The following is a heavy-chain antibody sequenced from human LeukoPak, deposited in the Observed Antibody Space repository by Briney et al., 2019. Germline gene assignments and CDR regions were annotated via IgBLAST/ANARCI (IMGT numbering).Heavy chain of an antibody. D-gene: IGHD2-2*01. CDR1: GASISNSSYY. V-gene: IGHV4-39*01. Sequence: SETLSLTCTVSGASISNSSYYWGWIRQPPGKGLEWIGSIYYSGSTYYNPSLKSRVTISVDTSKNQFSLKLSSVTAADTAVYYCARLPIVVVPAASIYYYMDVWGKGTTVTISS. J-gene: IGHJ6*03. CDR2: IYYSGST. CDR3: ARLPIVVVPAASIYYYMDV.